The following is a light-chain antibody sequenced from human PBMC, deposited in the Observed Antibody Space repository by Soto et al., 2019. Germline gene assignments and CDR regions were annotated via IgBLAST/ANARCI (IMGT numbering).Light chain of an antibody. V-gene: IGKV1-39*01. CDR1: QSISTY. CDR2: AAS. CDR3: QQSHNIPST. J-gene: IGKJ4*02. Sequence: DIQMTQSPSSLSASVGDRVTITCRASQSISTYLNWYQQKSGKAPKLLIFAASTLESEVPSRFSGGGSGTDFTLTINSLQTEDSAIYYCQQSHNIPSTFGRGTKVEI.